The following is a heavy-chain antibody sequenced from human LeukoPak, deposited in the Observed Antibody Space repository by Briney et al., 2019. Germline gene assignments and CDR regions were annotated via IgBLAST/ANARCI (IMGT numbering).Heavy chain of an antibody. CDR3: VRAGEMATALFDY. V-gene: IGHV3-74*01. D-gene: IGHD5-24*01. J-gene: IGHJ4*02. CDR2: INSDGSST. Sequence: PGGSLRLSCVASGFTFSSYWMHWVRQDPGKGLVWVSRINSDGSSTSYADSVKGRFTISRDNAKNTLYLQMNSLRAEDTAVYYCVRAGEMATALFDYWGQGTLVTVSS. CDR1: GFTFSSYW.